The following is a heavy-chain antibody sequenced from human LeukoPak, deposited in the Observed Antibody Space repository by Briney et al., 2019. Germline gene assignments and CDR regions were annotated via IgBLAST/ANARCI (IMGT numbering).Heavy chain of an antibody. V-gene: IGHV3-23*01. Sequence: GGSLRLSCAASGFTFSSYAMRWVRQAPGKGLEWVSAISGSGGSTYYANSVKGRFTISRDNTKNTLYLQMNSLRAEDTAVYYCAKADSSGYYIFDYWGQGTLVTVSS. J-gene: IGHJ4*02. CDR3: AKADSSGYYIFDY. CDR1: GFTFSSYA. CDR2: ISGSGGST. D-gene: IGHD3-22*01.